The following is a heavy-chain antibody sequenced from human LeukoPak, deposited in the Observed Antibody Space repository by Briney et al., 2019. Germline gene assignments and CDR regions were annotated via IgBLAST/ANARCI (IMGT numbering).Heavy chain of an antibody. J-gene: IGHJ4*02. CDR2: IYHSGST. CDR3: VRDLSTKNYYFDY. CDR1: GGSISSGGYS. D-gene: IGHD3-16*01. V-gene: IGHV4-30-2*01. Sequence: SQTLSLTCAVSGGSISSGGYSWSWIRQPPGKGLEWIGEIYHSGSTNYNPSLKSRVTISVDKSKNQFSLKLSSVTAADTAVYYCVRDLSTKNYYFDYWGQGTLVTVSS.